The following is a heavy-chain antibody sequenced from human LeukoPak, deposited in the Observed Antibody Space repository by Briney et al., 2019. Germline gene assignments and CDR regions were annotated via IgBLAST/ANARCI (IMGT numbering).Heavy chain of an antibody. CDR3: ARSSLGTITAGPFDY. CDR1: GYTFSSYG. J-gene: IGHJ4*02. CDR2: ISGYNGNT. D-gene: IGHD5-12*01. Sequence: ASVKVSFKASGYTFSSYGIAWVRQAPGQGLEWMGWISGYNGNTNYAQKLQGRVYMTTDTSTTTAYMELRSLTSDDTAIYYCARSSLGTITAGPFDYWGQGTLVTVSS. V-gene: IGHV1-18*01.